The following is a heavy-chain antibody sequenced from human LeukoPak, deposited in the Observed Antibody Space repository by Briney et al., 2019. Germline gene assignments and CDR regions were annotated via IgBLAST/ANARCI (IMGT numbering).Heavy chain of an antibody. CDR3: ARSTRPSKIPLWKPRGWFGYYFDY. Sequence: SETLSLTCAVYGGSFSGYYWSWIRQPPGKGLEWIGEINHSGSTNYNPSLKSRVTISVDTSKNQFSLKLSSVTAADTAVYYCARSTRPSKIPLWKPRGWFGYYFDYWGQGTLVTVSS. CDR2: INHSGST. V-gene: IGHV4-34*01. CDR1: GGSFSGYY. D-gene: IGHD5-18*01. J-gene: IGHJ4*02.